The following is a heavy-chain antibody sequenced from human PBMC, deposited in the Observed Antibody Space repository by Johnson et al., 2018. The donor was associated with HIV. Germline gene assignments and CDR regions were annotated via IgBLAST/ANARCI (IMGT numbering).Heavy chain of an antibody. D-gene: IGHD3-22*01. CDR2: IKQDGSEK. Sequence: VQVVESGGGLVQPGGSLRLSCAASGFSFSSYWMNWVRQAPGKGLEWVANIKQDGSEKYYVDSVKGRFTISRDNAKNSLYLQMNGLRAEDTAVYYCARDALRSMIIVVPLFDSWGQGTMVTVSS. J-gene: IGHJ3*02. CDR1: GFSFSSYW. V-gene: IGHV3-7*01. CDR3: ARDALRSMIIVVPLFDS.